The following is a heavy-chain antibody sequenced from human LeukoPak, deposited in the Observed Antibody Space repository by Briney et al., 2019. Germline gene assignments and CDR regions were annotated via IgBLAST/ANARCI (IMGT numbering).Heavy chain of an antibody. CDR3: ARVLRNGYCSSTSCYTPHDAFDI. V-gene: IGHV4-39*01. D-gene: IGHD2-2*02. CDR1: GGSISSSSYY. Sequence: PSETLSLTCTVSGGSISSSSYYWGWIRQPPGKGLEWIGSMYYSGSTYYNPSLESRVTISVDSSNNQLSLKLSSVTAADTAVYYCARVLRNGYCSSTSCYTPHDAFDIWGQGTMVTVSS. CDR2: MYYSGST. J-gene: IGHJ3*02.